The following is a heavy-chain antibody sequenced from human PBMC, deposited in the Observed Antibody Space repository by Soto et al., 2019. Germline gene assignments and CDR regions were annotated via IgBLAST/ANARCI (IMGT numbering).Heavy chain of an antibody. CDR3: ERGRNWFDS. J-gene: IGHJ5*01. CDR2: NSYDGSSP. CDR1: GFTFSSYG. V-gene: IGHV3-30-3*01. Sequence: QVQLVESGGGVVQPGRSLRLSCAASGFTFSSYGMHWVRQAPGKGLAWGSVNSYDGSSPSYEDSVKGRFTIYRDKSKNKLYXQXNRXRPDDTAVYYCERGRNWFDSWGQGALLTVSS.